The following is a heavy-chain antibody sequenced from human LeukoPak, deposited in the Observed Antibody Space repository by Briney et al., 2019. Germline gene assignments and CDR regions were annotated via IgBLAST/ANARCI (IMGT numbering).Heavy chain of an antibody. Sequence: GGSLRLSCAASGFTFSGYSMNWVRQAPGKGLEWVSSISGSSSYIYYADSVKGRFTISRDNAKNSLYLQMNSLRAEDTAVYYCARAPGSATSLNFDYWGQGTLVTVSS. CDR1: GFTFSGYS. J-gene: IGHJ4*02. CDR3: ARAPGSATSLNFDY. CDR2: ISGSSSYI. V-gene: IGHV3-21*01. D-gene: IGHD3-10*01.